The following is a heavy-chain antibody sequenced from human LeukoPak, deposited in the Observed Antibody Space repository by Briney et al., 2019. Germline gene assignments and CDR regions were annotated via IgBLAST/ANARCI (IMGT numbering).Heavy chain of an antibody. CDR3: AREVGRITGTKDYYYGMDV. V-gene: IGHV3-11*01. CDR1: GFTFSDYY. J-gene: IGHJ6*02. D-gene: IGHD1-20*01. CDR2: ISSSGSTI. Sequence: GGSLRLSCAASGFTFSDYYMSWIRQAPGKGLEWVSYISSSGSTIYYADSVKGRITISRDNAKNSLYLQMNSLRAEDTAVYYCAREVGRITGTKDYYYGMDVWGQGTTVTVSS.